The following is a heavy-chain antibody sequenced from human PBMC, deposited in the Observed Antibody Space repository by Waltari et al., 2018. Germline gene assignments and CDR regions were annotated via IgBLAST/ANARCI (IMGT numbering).Heavy chain of an antibody. CDR3: ARGRRGAAAAPFDY. V-gene: IGHV3-30*01. Sequence: QVQLVESGGGVVQPGRSLRLSCAASGFTFSSYAMHWVRQAPGKGLEWVAVISYEGNKKYYAECVKGPFTIAGDNSKNTLYLQRNSLRAEDTAVYYCARGRRGAAAAPFDYWGQGTLVTVSS. CDR1: GFTFSSYA. J-gene: IGHJ4*02. CDR2: ISYEGNKK. D-gene: IGHD6-13*01.